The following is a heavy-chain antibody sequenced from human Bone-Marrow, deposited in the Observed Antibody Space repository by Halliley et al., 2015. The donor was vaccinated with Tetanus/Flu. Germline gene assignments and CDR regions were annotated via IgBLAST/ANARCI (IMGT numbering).Heavy chain of an antibody. V-gene: IGHV1-2*04. CDR1: GYTFTDYY. Sequence: VQLVQSGAEVRKPGASVKVSCEASGYTFTDYYIHWVRQAPGQGLGWVGWINPNNGGTNYAPKFQGWVTMTRDTAISTAYMEVRRLRSDDTAVYYCARELRRSGTTFDSWGQGTLVTVSS. J-gene: IGHJ5*01. CDR2: INPNNGGT. D-gene: IGHD1-1*01. CDR3: ARELRRSGTTFDS.